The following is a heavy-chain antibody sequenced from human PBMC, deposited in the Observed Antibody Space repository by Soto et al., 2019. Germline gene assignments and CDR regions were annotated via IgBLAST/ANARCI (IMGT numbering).Heavy chain of an antibody. CDR3: ARHWWSSGSYLVFDS. Sequence: QVQLQESGPGLLKPSETLSLTCTISGASTGGYYWSWIRQSPGRGLEWIGYVFSSGSTNYSPSLQSRVAISIDTSTRQFFLKLTSVTAADTALYYCARHWWSSGSYLVFDSWCQGTQVTVSS. V-gene: IGHV4-59*08. D-gene: IGHD6-19*01. CDR2: VFSSGST. J-gene: IGHJ4*02. CDR1: GASTGGYY.